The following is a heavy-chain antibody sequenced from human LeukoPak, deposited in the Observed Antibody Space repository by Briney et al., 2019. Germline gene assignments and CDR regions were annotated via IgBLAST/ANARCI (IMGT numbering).Heavy chain of an antibody. V-gene: IGHV3-9*01. Sequence: PGGSLRLSCAASGFTFDDYAMHWVRQAPGKGLEWVSSISWNSGSIGYADSVKGRFTISRDNAKNSLYLQMNSLRAEDTALYYCAKTVWSGTPDAFDIWGQGTMVTVSS. J-gene: IGHJ3*02. D-gene: IGHD3-3*01. CDR2: ISWNSGSI. CDR3: AKTVWSGTPDAFDI. CDR1: GFTFDDYA.